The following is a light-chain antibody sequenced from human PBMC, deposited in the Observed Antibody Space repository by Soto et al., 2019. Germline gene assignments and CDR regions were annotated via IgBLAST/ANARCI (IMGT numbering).Light chain of an antibody. CDR3: QPYNNWPGT. V-gene: IGKV3-15*01. J-gene: IGKJ1*01. Sequence: EIVLTQSPATLSLSPGERATLSCRASQSVSSYLAWYHQKPGQAPRLLFYGASTGATGIPARFSGSGSETEFPLPISRLQSEDFAVYYSQPYNNWPGTLGQGPKV. CDR1: QSVSSY. CDR2: GAS.